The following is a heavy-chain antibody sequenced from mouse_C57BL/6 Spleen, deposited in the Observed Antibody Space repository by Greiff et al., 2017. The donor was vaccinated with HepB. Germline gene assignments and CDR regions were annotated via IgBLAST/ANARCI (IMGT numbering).Heavy chain of an antibody. Sequence: VQLQQSGAELVKAGASVKMSCKASGYTFTSYWMHWVKQRLGQGLEWFAETNPTNGRTYYNEKFKSKATLTVDKSSSTAYMLLSGRTFEESAVYYCARIKKIVATYFDYWGQGTTLTVSS. CDR2: TNPTNGRT. J-gene: IGHJ2*01. V-gene: IGHV1S81*02. CDR1: GYTFTSYW. D-gene: IGHD1-1*01. CDR3: ARIKKIVATYFDY.